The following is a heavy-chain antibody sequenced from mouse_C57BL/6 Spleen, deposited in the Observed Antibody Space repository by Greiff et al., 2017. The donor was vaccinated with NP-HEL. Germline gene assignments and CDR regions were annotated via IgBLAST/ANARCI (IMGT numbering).Heavy chain of an antibody. D-gene: IGHD3-3*01. Sequence: VQLKESGPGLVKPSQSLSLTCSVTGYSITSGYYWNWIRQFPGNKLEWMGYISYDGSNNYNPSLKNRISITRDTSKNQFFLKLNSVTTEDTATYYCAREGDGWYFDVWGTGTTVTVSS. CDR2: ISYDGSN. CDR1: GYSITSGYY. J-gene: IGHJ1*03. CDR3: AREGDGWYFDV. V-gene: IGHV3-6*01.